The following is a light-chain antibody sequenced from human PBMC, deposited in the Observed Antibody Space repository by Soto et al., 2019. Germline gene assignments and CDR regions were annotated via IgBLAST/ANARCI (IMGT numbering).Light chain of an antibody. Sequence: EIVITHSPLSLPVTPVEPSSISFRSSXSLLHSNGYNYLDWYLQKPGQSPQLLIYLGSNRASGVPDRFSGSGSGTDFTLKISRVEAEDVGAYYCMQALQTPITFGQGTRLEIK. CDR3: MQALQTPIT. CDR1: XSLLHSNGYNY. J-gene: IGKJ5*01. CDR2: LGS. V-gene: IGKV2-28*01.